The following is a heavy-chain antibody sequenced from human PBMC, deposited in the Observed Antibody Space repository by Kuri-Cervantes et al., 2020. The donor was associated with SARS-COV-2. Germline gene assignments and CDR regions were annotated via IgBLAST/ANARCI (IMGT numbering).Heavy chain of an antibody. D-gene: IGHD5-24*01. CDR1: GDSLSDYY. J-gene: IGHJ6*02. Sequence: SETLSLTCAVYGDSLSDYYWNWIRQPPGKGLEWIGELNDSGSTHYNTGSTNYNPSLRSRVTISLDTSKNEFSLKMNPLTAADTAVYYCARGRGRRRAYYGMDVWGQGTTVTVSS. V-gene: IGHV4-34*01. CDR2: LNDSGSTHYNTGST. CDR3: ARGRGRRRAYYGMDV.